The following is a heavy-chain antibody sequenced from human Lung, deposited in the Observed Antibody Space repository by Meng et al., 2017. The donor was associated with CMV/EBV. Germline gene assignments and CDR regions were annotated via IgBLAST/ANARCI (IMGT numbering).Heavy chain of an antibody. CDR1: STFSGYY. Sequence: STFSGYYMHWVRQAPGQGLEWMGWINANSGGTNYAQKFQGRVTVTRDTSISTAYMELSRLRSDDTAVYYCARAGDCSGGRCSGWFDPWGQGTLVTVSS. CDR2: INANSGGT. D-gene: IGHD2-15*01. V-gene: IGHV1-2*02. CDR3: ARAGDCSGGRCSGWFDP. J-gene: IGHJ5*02.